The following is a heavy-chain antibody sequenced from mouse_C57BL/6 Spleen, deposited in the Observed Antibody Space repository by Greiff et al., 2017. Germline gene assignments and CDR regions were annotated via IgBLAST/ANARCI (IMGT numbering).Heavy chain of an antibody. V-gene: IGHV1-61*01. CDR3: ARSVFYDYVLSAMDY. CDR1: GYTFTSYW. CDR2: IYPSDSET. D-gene: IGHD2-4*01. J-gene: IGHJ4*01. Sequence: QVQLQQPGAELVRPGSSVKLSCKASGYTFTSYWMDWVKQRPGQGLEWIGNIYPSDSETHYNQKFKDKATLTVDKSSSTAYMQLSSLTSEDSAVYYCARSVFYDYVLSAMDYWGQGTSVTVSS.